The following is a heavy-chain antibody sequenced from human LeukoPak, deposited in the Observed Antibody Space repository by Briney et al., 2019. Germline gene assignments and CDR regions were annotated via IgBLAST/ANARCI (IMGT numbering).Heavy chain of an antibody. Sequence: ASVEVSCKASGYTFTSYGISWVRQAPGQGLEWMGWISAYNGNTYYAQKFQGRVTMTTDISTSTAYTELRSLRSDDTAVYYCARVLVDNYGHYYYYMDVWGKGTTVTVSS. CDR3: ARVLVDNYGHYYYYMDV. V-gene: IGHV1-18*01. CDR1: GYTFTSYG. D-gene: IGHD5-18*01. J-gene: IGHJ6*03. CDR2: ISAYNGNT.